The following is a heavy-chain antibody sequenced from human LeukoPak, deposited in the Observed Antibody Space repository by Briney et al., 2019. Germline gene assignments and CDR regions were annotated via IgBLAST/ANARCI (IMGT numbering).Heavy chain of an antibody. D-gene: IGHD3-16*02. J-gene: IGHJ4*02. Sequence: GGSLRLSCAASGFTVSSNEMSWVRQAPGKGLEWVSSISGGSTYYADSRKGRFTISRDNSKNTLHLQMNSLRAEDTAVYYCARGHPLRLGELSSKGYYFDYWGQGTLVTVSS. CDR2: ISGGST. CDR3: ARGHPLRLGELSSKGYYFDY. V-gene: IGHV3-38-3*01. CDR1: GFTVSSNE.